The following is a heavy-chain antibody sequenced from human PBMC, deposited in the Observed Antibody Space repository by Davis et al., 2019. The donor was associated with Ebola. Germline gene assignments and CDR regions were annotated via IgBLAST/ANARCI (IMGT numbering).Heavy chain of an antibody. Sequence: GESLKISCAASGLKFSSYWMSWVRQAPGKGLEWVANIKQDGSEKYYVDSVKGRFTISRDNAKNSLYLQMNSLRAEDTAVYYCARDRTGSSGWEWGQGTLVTVSS. J-gene: IGHJ4*02. D-gene: IGHD6-19*01. CDR2: IKQDGSEK. CDR3: ARDRTGSSGWE. V-gene: IGHV3-7*01. CDR1: GLKFSSYW.